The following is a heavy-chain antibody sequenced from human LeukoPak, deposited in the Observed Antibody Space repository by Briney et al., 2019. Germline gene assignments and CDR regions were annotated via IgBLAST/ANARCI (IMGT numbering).Heavy chain of an antibody. J-gene: IGHJ6*03. V-gene: IGHV5-51*01. D-gene: IGHD3-22*01. CDR1: GYSFTSYW. CDR2: IYPGDSDT. Sequence: GESLKISCKGSGYSFTSYWIGWVRQMPGKGLEWMGIIYPGDSDTRYSPSFQGQVTISADKSISTAYLQWSSLKASDTAMYYCARNGDSSGYYYYYYYMDVWGKGTTVTVSS. CDR3: ARNGDSSGYYYYYYYMDV.